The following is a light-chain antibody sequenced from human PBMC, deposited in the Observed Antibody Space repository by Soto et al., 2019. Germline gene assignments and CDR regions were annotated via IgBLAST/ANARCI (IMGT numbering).Light chain of an antibody. J-gene: IGKJ5*01. CDR3: QQSYSTHSIT. Sequence: AIQMTQSPASLAASVGGRVTITCRASQVIKNDLSWYQQRPGRDPKLLIYVASNLQSGVPSRFRGSGSATDFTLTISSLKTEDFATYYCQQSYSTHSITFGQGTRLEI. CDR1: QVIKND. V-gene: IGKV1-6*01. CDR2: VAS.